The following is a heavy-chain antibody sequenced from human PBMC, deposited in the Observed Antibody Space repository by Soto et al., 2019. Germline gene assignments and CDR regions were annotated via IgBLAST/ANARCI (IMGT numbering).Heavy chain of an antibody. J-gene: IGHJ4*02. V-gene: IGHV3-23*01. D-gene: IGHD1-1*01. CDR3: ATEGAKTTWNFDY. Sequence: GGSLRLSCVASGFTFGSCGMNWVRQAPGKGLEWVAGVSPHGANTYYADSVRGRLIISRDDSRNTVSLDMNSLRGDDSAVYYCATEGAKTTWNFDYWGQGTLVTVSS. CDR2: VSPHGANT. CDR1: GFTFGSCG.